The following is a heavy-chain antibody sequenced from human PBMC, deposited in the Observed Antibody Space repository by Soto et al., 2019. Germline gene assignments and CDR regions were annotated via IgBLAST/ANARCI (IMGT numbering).Heavy chain of an antibody. J-gene: IGHJ6*02. D-gene: IGHD6-13*01. V-gene: IGHV1-58*01. CDR3: AARWYSSSWYAVDYYYGMDV. CDR2: IVVGSGNT. CDR1: GFTFTSSA. Sequence: QMQLVQSGPEVKKPGTSVKVSCKASGFTFTSSAVQWVRQARGQRLEWIGWIVVGSGNTNYAQKFQERVTITRDMSTRTAYMELSSLRSEDTAVYYCAARWYSSSWYAVDYYYGMDVWGQGTTVTVSS.